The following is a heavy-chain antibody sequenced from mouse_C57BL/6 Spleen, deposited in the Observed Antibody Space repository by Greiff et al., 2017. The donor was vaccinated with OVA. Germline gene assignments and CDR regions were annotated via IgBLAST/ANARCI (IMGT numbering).Heavy chain of an antibody. Sequence: VQLQQSGTVLASPGAPVKMSCKTFGYTFTSYWMHWVKQRPGQGLEWIGAIYPRNSDTSYNQKFKGKAKLTAVTSASTAYMELSSLTNEDSAVYYGTRPAYDGRVAYWGQGTLVTVSA. J-gene: IGHJ3*01. D-gene: IGHD2-3*01. CDR1: GYTFTSYW. CDR3: TRPAYDGRVAY. V-gene: IGHV1-5*01. CDR2: IYPRNSDT.